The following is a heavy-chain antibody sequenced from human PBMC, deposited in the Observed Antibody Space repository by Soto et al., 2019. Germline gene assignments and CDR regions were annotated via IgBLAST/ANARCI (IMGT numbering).Heavy chain of an antibody. V-gene: IGHV3-33*01. CDR1: GFTFSSYG. CDR3: ARDYGGNSLDY. Sequence: QVQLVESGGGVVQPGRSLRLSCAASGFTFSSYGMHWVRQAPGKGLEWVAVIWYDGSNKYYADSVKGRFTISRDKSKNTLDRQMNSLRAEETAVYYCARDYGGNSLDYWGQGTLVTVSS. CDR2: IWYDGSNK. D-gene: IGHD4-17*01. J-gene: IGHJ4*02.